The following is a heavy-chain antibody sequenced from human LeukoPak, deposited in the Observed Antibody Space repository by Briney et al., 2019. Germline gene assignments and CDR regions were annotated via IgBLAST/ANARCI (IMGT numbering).Heavy chain of an antibody. CDR2: IYYSGST. CDR1: GGSISSYY. D-gene: IGHD6-19*01. CDR3: ARVRAAEAGYYFDY. Sequence: SETLSLTCTVPGGSISSYYLSWIRQPPGQGLEWIGYIYYSGSTNYNPSLKSRVTISVDTSKNQFSLQLSSVTAADTAVYYCARVRAAEAGYYFDYWGQGTLVTVSS. V-gene: IGHV4-59*12. J-gene: IGHJ4*02.